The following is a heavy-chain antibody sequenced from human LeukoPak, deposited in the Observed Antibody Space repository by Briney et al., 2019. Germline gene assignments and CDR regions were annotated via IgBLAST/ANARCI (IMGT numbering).Heavy chain of an antibody. Sequence: SCKASGGTFSSYALSWMRQPPGKGLEWIGYINYSGSTNNNPSLKSRVTISVDSSKNQFSLNLSSVTAADTAVYYCARMNGVSYYYYTMDVWAQGTTVTVSS. CDR3: ARMNGVSYYYYTMDV. CDR1: GGTFSSYA. D-gene: IGHD1-1*01. J-gene: IGHJ6*02. CDR2: INYSGST. V-gene: IGHV4-59*01.